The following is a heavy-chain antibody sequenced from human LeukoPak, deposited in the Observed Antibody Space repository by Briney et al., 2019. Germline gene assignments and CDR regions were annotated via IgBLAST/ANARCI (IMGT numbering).Heavy chain of an antibody. CDR2: ISYDGSPE. V-gene: IGHV3-30*18. CDR1: GFTFSNYG. J-gene: IGHJ4*02. CDR3: AKSLPGSSWHSPEY. D-gene: IGHD2-2*01. Sequence: GGSLRLSCAASGFTFSNYGTHWVRHTPAKGLEWVAVISYDGSPEYCADSVKGRFTISRDNSKDTLYLQMDSLRAEDTALYYCAKSLPGSSWHSPEYWGQGTLVTVSS.